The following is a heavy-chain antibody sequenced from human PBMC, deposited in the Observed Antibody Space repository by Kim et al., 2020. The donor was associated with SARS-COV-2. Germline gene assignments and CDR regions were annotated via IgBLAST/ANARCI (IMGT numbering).Heavy chain of an antibody. V-gene: IGHV7-4-1*02. Sequence: ASVKVSCKASGYTFTSYAMNWVRQAPGQGLEWMGWINTNTGNPTYAQGFPGRVVFSLDTTVSTAYLQISSLQAEDTAVYYCARVRGVGAIIGDDAFEIWGQGAMGTVSS. CDR3: ARVRGVGAIIGDDAFEI. J-gene: IGHJ3*02. CDR1: GYTFTSYA. CDR2: INTNTGNP. D-gene: IGHD1-26*01.